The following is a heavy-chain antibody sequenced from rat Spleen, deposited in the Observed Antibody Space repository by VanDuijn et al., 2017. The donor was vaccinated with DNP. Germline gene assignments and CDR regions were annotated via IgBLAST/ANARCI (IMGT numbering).Heavy chain of an antibody. CDR1: GFTFSNYY. CDR2: ISTSGYRT. V-gene: IGHV5-25*01. D-gene: IGHD1-4*01. CDR3: ARHAPDIPTIDA. J-gene: IGHJ4*01. Sequence: EVQVVESGGGLVQPGRSLKLSCAASGFTFSNYYMAWVRQAPKKGLEWVATISTSGYRTYYPDSVRGRFTISRDNAKSSLYLQMNSLKSEDTAIYYCARHAPDIPTIDAWGQGTSVTVSS.